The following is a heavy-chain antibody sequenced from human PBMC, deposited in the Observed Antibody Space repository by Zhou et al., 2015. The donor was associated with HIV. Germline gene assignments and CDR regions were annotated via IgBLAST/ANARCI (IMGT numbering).Heavy chain of an antibody. D-gene: IGHD2-2*02. Sequence: QVQLVQSGAEVKKPGSSVKVSCKASGGTFSSYAISWVRQAPGQGLEWMGGIIPIFGTANYAQKFQGRVTITADESTSTAYMELSSLRSEDTAVYYCARDAPLPPPVRGSTSCYTHYSCGMDVWGQGTTVTVSS. V-gene: IGHV1-69*01. CDR2: IIPIFGTA. CDR1: GGTFSSYA. J-gene: IGHJ6*02. CDR3: ARDAPLPPPVRGSTSCYTHYSCGMDV.